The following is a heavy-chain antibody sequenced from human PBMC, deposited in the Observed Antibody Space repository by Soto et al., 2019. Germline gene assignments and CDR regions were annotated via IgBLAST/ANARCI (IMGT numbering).Heavy chain of an antibody. CDR2: IYYSVSP. CDR3: ARGIQDSYAVDV. Sequence: SETLSLTCTASGDSLSSGDYYWSWIRQPPGKGLEWIGHIYYSVSPYYNPSFKSRLTISVDASTNQFSLNLSSVTAADTAVYYCARGIQDSYAVDVWGQGTTVTVSS. CDR1: GDSLSSGDYY. J-gene: IGHJ6*02. V-gene: IGHV4-30-4*01. D-gene: IGHD3-22*01.